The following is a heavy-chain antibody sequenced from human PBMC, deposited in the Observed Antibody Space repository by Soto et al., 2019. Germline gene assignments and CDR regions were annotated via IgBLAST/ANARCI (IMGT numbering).Heavy chain of an antibody. D-gene: IGHD3-22*01. J-gene: IGHJ4*02. CDR2: MHSSGST. CDR1: GDSISSYY. Sequence: QVQLQESGPGLVKSSETLSLTCTISGDSISSYYWNWIRQPPGKGLEWIGNMHSSGSTNYNPSLNSRVTISLDTSKNQFSLKLNSVTAADTAVHYCARGGGWLPDFWGQGTLVTVS. CDR3: ARGGGWLPDF. V-gene: IGHV4-59*01.